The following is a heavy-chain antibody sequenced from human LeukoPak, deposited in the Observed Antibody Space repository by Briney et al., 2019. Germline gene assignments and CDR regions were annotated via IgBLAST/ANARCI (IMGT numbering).Heavy chain of an antibody. CDR2: IRSKANSYAT. J-gene: IGHJ6*02. CDR1: GFTFSGSA. CDR3: TRTYDNGMDV. Sequence: GGSLRLSCAASGFTFSGSAMHWVRQASGKGLEWFGRIRSKANSYATAYAASVKGRFTISRDDSQNTAYLQLNSLKTEDTAVYYCTRTYDNGMDVWGQGTAVTVSS. V-gene: IGHV3-73*01. D-gene: IGHD3-22*01.